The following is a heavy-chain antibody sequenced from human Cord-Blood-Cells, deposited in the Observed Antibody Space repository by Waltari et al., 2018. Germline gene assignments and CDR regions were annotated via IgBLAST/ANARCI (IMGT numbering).Heavy chain of an antibody. CDR3: ARSSRYYYGSGSPYFDY. D-gene: IGHD3-10*01. V-gene: IGHV4-59*01. J-gene: IGHJ4*02. Sequence: QVQLQESGPGLVKPSETLSLTCIVSGGSISSYYWSWIRQPPGKGLEWIGYIYYSGSTNYNPSLKSRVTISVDTSKNQFSLKLSSVTAADTAVYYCARSSRYYYGSGSPYFDYWGQGTLVTVSS. CDR1: GGSISSYY. CDR2: IYYSGST.